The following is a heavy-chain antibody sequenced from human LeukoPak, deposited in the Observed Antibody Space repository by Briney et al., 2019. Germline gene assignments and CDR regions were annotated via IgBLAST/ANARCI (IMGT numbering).Heavy chain of an antibody. CDR3: AKAAIAAAGVHHFDY. J-gene: IGHJ4*02. CDR2: ISSSGSTI. Sequence: GGSLRLSCAASGFTFSDYYMSWIRQAPGKGLEWVSYISSSGSTIYYADSVKGRFTISRDNSKNTLYLQMNSLRAEDTAVYYCAKAAIAAAGVHHFDYWGQGTLVTVSS. D-gene: IGHD6-13*01. V-gene: IGHV3-11*01. CDR1: GFTFSDYY.